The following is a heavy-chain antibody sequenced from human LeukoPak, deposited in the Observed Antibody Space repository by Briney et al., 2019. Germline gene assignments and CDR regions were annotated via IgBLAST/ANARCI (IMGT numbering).Heavy chain of an antibody. V-gene: IGHV5-51*01. CDR2: IYPGDSDT. D-gene: IGHD3-10*01. Sequence: GESLKISCKGSGYSFTSYWIGWVRQMPGKGLEWMGIIYPGDSDTRYSPSFQGQVTISADKSISTAYLQWRSLKASDTATYYCARLISPYGSGSHDAFDIWGQGTMVTVSS. CDR1: GYSFTSYW. J-gene: IGHJ3*02. CDR3: ARLISPYGSGSHDAFDI.